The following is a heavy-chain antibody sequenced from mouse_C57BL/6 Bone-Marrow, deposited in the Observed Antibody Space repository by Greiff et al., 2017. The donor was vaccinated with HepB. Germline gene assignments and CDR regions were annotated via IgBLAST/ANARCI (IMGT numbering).Heavy chain of an antibody. CDR2: IDPSDSYT. D-gene: IGHD2-5*01. V-gene: IGHV1-59*01. CDR3: ARPPLYSNLGMDY. J-gene: IGHJ4*01. CDR1: GYTFTSYW. Sequence: QVQLQQPGAELVRPGTSVKLSCKASGYTFTSYWMHWVKQRPGQGLEWIGVIDPSDSYTNYNQKFKGKATLTVDTSSSTAYMQLSSLTSEDSAVYYCARPPLYSNLGMDYWGQGTSVTGSS.